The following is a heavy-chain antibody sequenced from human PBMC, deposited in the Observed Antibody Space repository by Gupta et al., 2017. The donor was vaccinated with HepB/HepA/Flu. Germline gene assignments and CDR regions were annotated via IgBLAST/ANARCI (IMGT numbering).Heavy chain of an antibody. CDR3: ARGFCSATACYSDWFDP. V-gene: IGHV4-30-2*06. CDR1: GASVPSGGKA. D-gene: IGHD3-3*01. CDR2: IYHTGDP. J-gene: IGHJ5*02. Sequence: QLHLQESGSRLVKPSQNLTLTCAVSGASVPSGGKAWSWLRQSPGQGLELMGYIYHTGDPKYNPSLQSRVNMSLDRPNHRFSLKLASVTAADTAVYYWARGFCSATACYSDWFDPWGQGILGTVSS.